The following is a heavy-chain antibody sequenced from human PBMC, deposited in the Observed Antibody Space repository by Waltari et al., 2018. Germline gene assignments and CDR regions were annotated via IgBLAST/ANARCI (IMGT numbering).Heavy chain of an antibody. CDR1: GFTFSSYS. J-gene: IGHJ3*02. Sequence: EVQLVESGGGLVQPGGSLRLSCAASGFTFSSYSMNWVSQAPGKGLEWVSYISSSSSTIYYADSVKGRFTISRDNSKNTLYLQMNSLGAEDTAVYYCASGLPSSGWSRGAFDIWGQGTMVTVSS. V-gene: IGHV3-48*01. D-gene: IGHD6-19*01. CDR3: ASGLPSSGWSRGAFDI. CDR2: ISSSSSTI.